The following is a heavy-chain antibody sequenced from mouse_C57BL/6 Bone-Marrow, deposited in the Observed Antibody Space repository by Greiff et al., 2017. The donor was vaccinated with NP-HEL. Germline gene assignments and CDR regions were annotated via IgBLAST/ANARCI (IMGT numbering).Heavy chain of an antibody. V-gene: IGHV1-69*01. D-gene: IGHD2-4*01. CDR3: ARDYDYDEGYYFDY. CDR2: IDPSDSST. CDR1: GYTFTSYW. J-gene: IGHJ2*01. Sequence: QVQLQQSGAELVMPGASVKLSCKASGYTFTSYWMHWVKQRPGQGLEWIGEIDPSDSSTNYNQKFKGKSTLTVDKSSSTAYMQLSSLTSEDSAVYYCARDYDYDEGYYFDYWGQGTTLTVSS.